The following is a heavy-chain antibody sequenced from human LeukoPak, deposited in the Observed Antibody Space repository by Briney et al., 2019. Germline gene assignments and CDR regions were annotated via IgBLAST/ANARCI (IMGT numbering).Heavy chain of an antibody. CDR1: GFTFSDYY. CDR2: ISSSGSTI. V-gene: IGHV3-11*01. D-gene: IGHD5-12*01. CDR3: ARFVDLSGLVAPRGWFDP. J-gene: IGHJ5*02. Sequence: GGSLRLSCAASGFTFSDYYMSWIRQAPGKGLEWVSYISSSGSTIYYADSVKGRFTIFRDNAKNSLYLQMNSLRAEDTAVYYCARFVDLSGLVAPRGWFDPWGQGTLVTVSS.